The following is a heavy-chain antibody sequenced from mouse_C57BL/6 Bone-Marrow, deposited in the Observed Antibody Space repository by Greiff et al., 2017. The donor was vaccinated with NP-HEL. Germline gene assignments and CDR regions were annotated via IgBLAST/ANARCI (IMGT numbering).Heavy chain of an antibody. J-gene: IGHJ4*01. D-gene: IGHD2-4*01. CDR1: GYTFTSYD. CDR3: ARPYYDPYYAMDY. CDR2: IYPRDGST. V-gene: IGHV1-85*01. Sequence: VKLVESGPELVKPGASVKLSCKASGYTFTSYDINWVKQRPGQGLEWIGWIYPRDGSTKNNEKFKGKATLTVDTSSSTAYMELHSLTSEDSAVYFCARPYYDPYYAMDYWGQGTSVTVSS.